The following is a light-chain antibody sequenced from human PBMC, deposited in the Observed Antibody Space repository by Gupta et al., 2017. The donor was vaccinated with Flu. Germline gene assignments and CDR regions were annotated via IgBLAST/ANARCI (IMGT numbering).Light chain of an antibody. J-gene: IGLJ1*01. V-gene: IGLV3-1*01. Sequence: GQSPVLVIYQDTKRPSGIPERFSGSNSGNTATLTISGTQALDEADYYCQAWDSSTFYVFGTGTKVTVL. CDR2: QDT. CDR3: QAWDSSTFYV.